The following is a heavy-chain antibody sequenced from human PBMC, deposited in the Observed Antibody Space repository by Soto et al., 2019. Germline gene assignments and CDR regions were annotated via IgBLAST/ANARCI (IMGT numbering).Heavy chain of an antibody. Sequence: EVRLLESGGDLVQPGGYLRLSCAASGFGFDTYSMSWVRQAPGKGLERVSGISGTAYSKHYADSVKGQFTISRDNFEKTLYLQMNSMRVEDTAVYYCAKAWGDTWQQSAFDFWGQGTMVTVSS. CDR3: AKAWGDTWQQSAFDF. CDR2: ISGTAYSK. D-gene: IGHD5-18*01. CDR1: GFGFDTYS. V-gene: IGHV3-23*01. J-gene: IGHJ3*01.